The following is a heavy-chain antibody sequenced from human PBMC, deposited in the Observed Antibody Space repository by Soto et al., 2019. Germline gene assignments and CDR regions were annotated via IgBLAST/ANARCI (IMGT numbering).Heavy chain of an antibody. V-gene: IGHV1-3*01. J-gene: IGHJ4*02. Sequence: ASVKVSCKASGYTFTNYAMHWVRQAPGQRLEWMGWINAGNGNTKYSQKFQGRVTITGDTSASTAYMELSSLRSEDTAVYYCARVSGYYLPDYWGQGTLVTVSS. CDR3: ARVSGYYLPDY. CDR2: INAGNGNT. CDR1: GYTFTNYA. D-gene: IGHD5-12*01.